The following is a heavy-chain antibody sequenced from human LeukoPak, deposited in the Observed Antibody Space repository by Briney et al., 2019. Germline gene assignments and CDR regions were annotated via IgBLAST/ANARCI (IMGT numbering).Heavy chain of an antibody. CDR3: ARRAGAYSHPYDY. CDR1: GVTFSRHG. D-gene: IGHD4/OR15-4a*01. J-gene: IGHJ4*02. CDR2: IYSDNT. V-gene: IGHV3-53*01. Sequence: GGSLRLSCAASGVTFSRHGMSWVRQAPGKGLEWVSFIYSDNTHYSDSVKGRFTISRDNSKNTLYLQMNSLRAEDTAVYYCARRAGAYSHPYDYWGQGTLVTVSS.